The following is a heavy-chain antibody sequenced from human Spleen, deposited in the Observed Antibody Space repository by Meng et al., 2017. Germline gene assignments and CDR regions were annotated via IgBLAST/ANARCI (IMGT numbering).Heavy chain of an antibody. V-gene: IGHV5-51*01. CDR3: ARLRTNYYDSSGYYYDAFDI. Sequence: KVSCKGSGYSFTSYWIGWVRQMPGKGLEWMGIIYPGDSDTRYSPSFQGQVTISADKSISTAYLQWSSLKASDTAMYYCARLRTNYYDSSGYYYDAFDIWGQGTMVTVSS. D-gene: IGHD3-22*01. CDR1: GYSFTSYW. CDR2: IYPGDSDT. J-gene: IGHJ3*02.